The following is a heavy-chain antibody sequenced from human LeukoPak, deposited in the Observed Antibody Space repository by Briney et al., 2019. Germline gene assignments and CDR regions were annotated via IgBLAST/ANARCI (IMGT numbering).Heavy chain of an antibody. J-gene: IGHJ3*02. D-gene: IGHD3-16*02. CDR1: GFTFSSYG. Sequence: PGRSLRLSCAASGFTFSSYGMHWVRQAPGKGLEWVAVISYDGSNKYYADSVKGRFTISRDNSKNTLYLQMNSLRAEDTAVYYCARQGGLIDAFDIWGQGTMVTVSS. V-gene: IGHV3-30*19. CDR3: ARQGGLIDAFDI. CDR2: ISYDGSNK.